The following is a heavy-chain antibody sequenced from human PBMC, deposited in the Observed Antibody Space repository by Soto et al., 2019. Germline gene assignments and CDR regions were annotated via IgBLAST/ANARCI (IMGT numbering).Heavy chain of an antibody. Sequence: QLHLRESDRGLVKPSDTLSLTCTVSGGSITSSSYYWGWIRQPPGKGLEWIGSIYYSGSTYYNPSLKSRVTKSVDTTKNQFTLKLSSVTAADTAVYYCATQEVGGSYVYTFDPWGQGTLVTVSS. D-gene: IGHD1-26*01. V-gene: IGHV4-39*01. J-gene: IGHJ5*02. CDR1: GGSITSSSYY. CDR3: ATQEVGGSYVYTFDP. CDR2: IYYSGST.